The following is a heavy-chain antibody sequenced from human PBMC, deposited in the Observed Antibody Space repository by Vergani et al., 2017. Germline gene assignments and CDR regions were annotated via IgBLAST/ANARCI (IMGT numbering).Heavy chain of an antibody. V-gene: IGHV4-59*01. CDR3: ARFITMVRGVIIDYGMDV. J-gene: IGHJ6*02. CDR2: IYYSGST. Sequence: QVQLQESGPGLVKPSETLSLTCTVSGGSISSYYWSWIRQPPGKGLEWIGYIYYSGSTNYNPSLKSRVTISVDTSKNQFSLKLSSVTAADTAVYYCARFITMVRGVIIDYGMDVWGQGTTVTVSS. CDR1: GGSISSYY. D-gene: IGHD3-10*01.